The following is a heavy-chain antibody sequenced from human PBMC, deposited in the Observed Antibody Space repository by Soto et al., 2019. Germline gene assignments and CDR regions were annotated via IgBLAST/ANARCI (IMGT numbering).Heavy chain of an antibody. Sequence: EVQLVESRGGVVRPGGSLRLSCAASGFTFDDYGMSWVRQAPGKGLEWVSGINWNGGSTGYADSVKGRFTISRDNAKTSLYLQRNSRRAEETALYDCERDLAVSGTEGFDYWGQGTLVTVSS. V-gene: IGHV3-20*01. J-gene: IGHJ4*02. D-gene: IGHD6-19*01. CDR3: ERDLAVSGTEGFDY. CDR1: GFTFDDYG. CDR2: INWNGGST.